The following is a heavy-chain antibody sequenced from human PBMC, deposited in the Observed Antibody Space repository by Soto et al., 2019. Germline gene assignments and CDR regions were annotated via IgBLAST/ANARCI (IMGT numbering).Heavy chain of an antibody. Sequence: GGSLRLSCAASGFTFSSYGMHWVRQAPGKRLEWVAVIWYDGSNKYYADSVKGRFTISRDNSKNTLYLQMNSLRAEDTAVYYCAGMVRGVIPKLNWFDPWGQGTLVTVP. J-gene: IGHJ5*02. V-gene: IGHV3-33*01. CDR3: AGMVRGVIPKLNWFDP. D-gene: IGHD3-10*01. CDR2: IWYDGSNK. CDR1: GFTFSSYG.